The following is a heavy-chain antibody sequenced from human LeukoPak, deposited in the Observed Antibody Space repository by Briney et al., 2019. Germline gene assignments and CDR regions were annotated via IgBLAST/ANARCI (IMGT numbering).Heavy chain of an antibody. Sequence: GESLKISCKGSGYSFTSYWIGWVRQMPGKGLEWMGIIYPGDSDTRYSPSFQGQVTISADKSISTAYLQWSSLKASDTAMYYCARTGGWYCSSTSCYPFDYWGQGTLVTVSS. J-gene: IGHJ4*02. CDR3: ARTGGWYCSSTSCYPFDY. CDR2: IYPGDSDT. D-gene: IGHD2-2*01. V-gene: IGHV5-51*01. CDR1: GYSFTSYW.